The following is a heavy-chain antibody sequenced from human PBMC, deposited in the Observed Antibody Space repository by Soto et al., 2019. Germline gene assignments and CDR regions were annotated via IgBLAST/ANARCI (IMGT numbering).Heavy chain of an antibody. CDR1: GGSISSYY. V-gene: IGHV4-59*01. CDR3: ARVGRSSSRYYGMDV. D-gene: IGHD6-6*01. J-gene: IGHJ6*02. Sequence: NPSETLSLTCTVSGGSISSYYWSWIRQPPGKGLEWIGYIYYSGSTNYNPSLKSRVTISVDTSKNQFSLKLSSVTAADTAVYYCARVGRSSSRYYGMDVWGQGTTVTVSS. CDR2: IYYSGST.